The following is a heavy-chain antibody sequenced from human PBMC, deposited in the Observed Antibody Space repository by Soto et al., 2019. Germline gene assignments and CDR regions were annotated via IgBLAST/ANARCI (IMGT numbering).Heavy chain of an antibody. D-gene: IGHD2-21*02. CDR1: GGTVASSHW. CDR2: VYHTGDT. Sequence: CGVSGGTVASSHWWSWVRQSPGRGLEWIGNVYHTGDTNFNPSLQSRVTFLVDKSNNQFSLRLTSVTAADTAVYFCAREIVTAGGNNYFDPWGPGTLVTVSS. CDR3: AREIVTAGGNNYFDP. V-gene: IGHV4-4*01. J-gene: IGHJ5*02.